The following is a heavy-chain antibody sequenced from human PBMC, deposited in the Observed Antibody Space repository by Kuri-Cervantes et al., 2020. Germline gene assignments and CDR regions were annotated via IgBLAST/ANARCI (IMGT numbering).Heavy chain of an antibody. V-gene: IGHV4-34*01. CDR3: ARRSMVRGVDY. Sequence: SQTLSLTCAVYGESFSGYYWSWIRQPPGKGLEWIGEINHSGSTNYDPSLKSRVTISVDTSKNQFSLKLSSVTAADTAVYYCARRSMVRGVDYWGQGTLVTVSS. D-gene: IGHD3-10*01. J-gene: IGHJ4*02. CDR1: GESFSGYY. CDR2: INHSGST.